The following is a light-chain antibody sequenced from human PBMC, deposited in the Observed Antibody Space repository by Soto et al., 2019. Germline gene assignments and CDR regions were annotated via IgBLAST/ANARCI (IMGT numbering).Light chain of an antibody. Sequence: DFQMTQSPSPLSASVGDRVTTTCQASQNIRSRLAWFQQKPGKAPKLMIYDASSLESGVPQRFSGSRSGTECTLTISSLQTDDVSTYYCQHYNSYSEALGQGTKVDIK. CDR1: QNIRSR. J-gene: IGKJ1*01. CDR3: QHYNSYSEA. CDR2: DAS. V-gene: IGKV1-5*01.